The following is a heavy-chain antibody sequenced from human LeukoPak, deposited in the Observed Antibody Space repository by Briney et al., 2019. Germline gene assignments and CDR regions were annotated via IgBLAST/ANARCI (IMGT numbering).Heavy chain of an antibody. CDR2: ISSSGSTI. Sequence: GGSLRLSCAASGFTFSSYEMNWVREAPGEGLERVSYISSSGSTIYYADSVKGRFTISRDNAKNTLYLQMNSLTAEDTAVYYCAELGITMIGGVWGKGTTVTTSS. J-gene: IGHJ6*04. D-gene: IGHD3-10*02. CDR3: AELGITMIGGV. CDR1: GFTFSSYE. V-gene: IGHV3-48*03.